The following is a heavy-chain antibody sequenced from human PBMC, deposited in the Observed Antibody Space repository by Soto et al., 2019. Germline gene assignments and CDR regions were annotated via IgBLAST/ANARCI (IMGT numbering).Heavy chain of an antibody. CDR2: ISSSSSYT. J-gene: IGHJ6*02. Sequence: QVQLVESGGGLVKPGGSLRLSCAASGFTFSDYYMSWIRQAPGKGLEWVSYISSSSSYTNYADSVKGRFTISRDNAKNSLYLHMNSLRAEDRGVYYCASMPGDYVYSYYYGMGVGGQGTTVTVSS. D-gene: IGHD4-17*01. CDR1: GFTFSDYY. V-gene: IGHV3-11*06. CDR3: ASMPGDYVYSYYYGMGV.